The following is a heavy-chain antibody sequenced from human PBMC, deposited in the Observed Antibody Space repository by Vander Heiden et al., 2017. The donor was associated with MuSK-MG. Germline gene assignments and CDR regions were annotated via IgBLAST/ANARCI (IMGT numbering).Heavy chain of an antibody. CDR1: GFTFSSYA. CDR3: AKGLYDSTGSYYYHYGMGV. CDR2: FSGSGGST. Sequence: EVQLLESGGGLVQPGGSLRLSCATSGFTFSSYAMSWVRQSPGKGLEWVSTFSGSGGSTYYADSVKGLFTISRDYSKNTLYLQMNSLRADDTAVSSCAKGLYDSTGSYYYHYGMGVWGLGTTVTVSS. V-gene: IGHV3-23*01. J-gene: IGHJ6*02. D-gene: IGHD3-22*01.